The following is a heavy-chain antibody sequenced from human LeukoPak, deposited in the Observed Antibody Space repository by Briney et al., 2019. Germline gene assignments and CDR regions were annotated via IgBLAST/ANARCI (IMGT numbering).Heavy chain of an antibody. CDR1: GGSFSGYY. CDR3: AREGGSGSYGKNDY. J-gene: IGHJ4*02. D-gene: IGHD1-26*01. V-gene: IGHV4-34*01. Sequence: PSETLSLTCAVYGGSFSGYYWSWIRQAPGKGLEWIGEINHSGSTNYNPPLKSRVTKSVDTSKYQFSLRLSAVTAADTAGYYCAREGGSGSYGKNDYWGQGTLVTVSS. CDR2: INHSGST.